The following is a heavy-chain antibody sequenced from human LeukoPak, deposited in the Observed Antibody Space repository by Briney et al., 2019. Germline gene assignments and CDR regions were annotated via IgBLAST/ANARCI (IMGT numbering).Heavy chain of an antibody. J-gene: IGHJ4*02. V-gene: IGHV3-7*01. Sequence: GGSLRLSCAASGFTFSSYWMSWVRQAPGKGLEWVANIKQDGSEKYYVDSVKGRFTISRDNARNSLYLQMNSLRAEDTAVYYCARQSPRLVGATPLTWWGQGTLVTVSS. D-gene: IGHD1-26*01. CDR3: ARQSPRLVGATPLTW. CDR1: GFTFSSYW. CDR2: IKQDGSEK.